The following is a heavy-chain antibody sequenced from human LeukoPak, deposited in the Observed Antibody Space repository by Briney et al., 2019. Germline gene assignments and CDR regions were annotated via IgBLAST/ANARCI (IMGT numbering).Heavy chain of an antibody. CDR2: INYDGSTT. D-gene: IGHD1-14*01. J-gene: IGHJ4*02. CDR1: TFTFSTYW. CDR3: ARGTGYGVFDY. V-gene: IGHV3-74*01. Sequence: GGSLRLSCATSTFTFSTYWMHWVRQAPGKGLVWVSRINYDGSTTSYADSVKGRFTISRDNAKNTLYLQMNSLRAEDTAVYFCARGTGYGVFDYWGQGALVTVSS.